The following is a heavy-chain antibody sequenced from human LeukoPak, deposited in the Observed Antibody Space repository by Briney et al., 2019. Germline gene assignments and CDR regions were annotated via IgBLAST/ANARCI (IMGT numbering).Heavy chain of an antibody. CDR2: ISGSGGST. CDR3: ARPVGSTPDAFDI. CDR1: GFTFSSYA. D-gene: IGHD6-13*01. Sequence: PGGSLRLSCAASGFTFSSYAMSWDRQAPGKGLEWVSAISGSGGSTYYADSVKGRFTISRDNSKNTLYLQMNSLRAEDTAVYYCARPVGSTPDAFDIWGQGTMVTVSS. J-gene: IGHJ3*02. V-gene: IGHV3-23*01.